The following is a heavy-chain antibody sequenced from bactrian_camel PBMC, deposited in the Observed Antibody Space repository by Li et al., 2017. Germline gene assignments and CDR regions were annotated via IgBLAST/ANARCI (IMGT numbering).Heavy chain of an antibody. J-gene: IGHJ4*01. CDR3: AAVEGYWTSRPCTVVPSDYPRT. CDR1: GYNAGRSC. Sequence: HVQLVESGGGSVQAGGSLTLSCTISGYNAGRSCISWFRQAPGKERELVASIYALSGGTKYVNAVKDRFLVTRDNAKNTVNLQMNSLKPEDTGMYYCAAVEGYWTSRPCTVVPSDYPRTWGQGTQVTVS. D-gene: IGHD6*01. V-gene: IGHV3S1*01. CDR2: IYALSGGT.